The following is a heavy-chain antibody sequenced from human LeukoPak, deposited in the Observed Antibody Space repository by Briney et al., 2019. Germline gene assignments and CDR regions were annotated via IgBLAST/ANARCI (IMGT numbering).Heavy chain of an antibody. Sequence: SETLSLTCTVSGGSISSSSYYWGWIRQPPGKGLEWIGSIYYSGSTYYNPSLKNRVTISVDTSKNQFSLKLSSVTAADTAVYYCARVRYCSSTSCYGLYYYYYMDVWSKGTTVTVSS. V-gene: IGHV4-39*07. CDR3: ARVRYCSSTSCYGLYYYYYMDV. CDR1: GGSISSSSYY. CDR2: IYYSGST. J-gene: IGHJ6*03. D-gene: IGHD2-2*01.